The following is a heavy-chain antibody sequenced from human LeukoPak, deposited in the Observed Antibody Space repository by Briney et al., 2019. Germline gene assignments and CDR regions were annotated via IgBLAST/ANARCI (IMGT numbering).Heavy chain of an antibody. D-gene: IGHD6-19*01. CDR2: INPSGGST. J-gene: IGHJ4*02. CDR1: GYTFTSYY. Sequence: ASVKVSCKASGYTFTSYYMHWVRQAPGQGLEWTGIINPSGGSTSYAQKFQGRVTMTRDTSTSTVYMELSSLRSEDTAVYYCAWQSIAVAGFDYWGQGTLVTVSS. CDR3: AWQSIAVAGFDY. V-gene: IGHV1-46*01.